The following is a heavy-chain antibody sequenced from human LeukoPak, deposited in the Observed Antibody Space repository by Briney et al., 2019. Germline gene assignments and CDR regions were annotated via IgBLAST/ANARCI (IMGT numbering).Heavy chain of an antibody. J-gene: IGHJ4*02. D-gene: IGHD3-22*01. Sequence: SETLSLTCTVSGASISSSSYYWGWIRQPPGKGLEWIGSIYYSGSTYYNSSLKSRFTISVDTSKNQFSLKLSSVTAADTAVYYCARLGGITMIAGGGNYFDYWGQGTLVTVSS. CDR2: IYYSGST. V-gene: IGHV4-39*01. CDR1: GASISSSSYY. CDR3: ARLGGITMIAGGGNYFDY.